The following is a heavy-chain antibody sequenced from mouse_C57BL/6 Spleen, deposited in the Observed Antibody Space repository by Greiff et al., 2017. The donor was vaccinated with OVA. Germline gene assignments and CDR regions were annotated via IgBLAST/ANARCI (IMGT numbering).Heavy chain of an antibody. CDR1: GYTFTDYY. V-gene: IGHV1-26*01. CDR3: ARKATSITTVVKGYFDY. J-gene: IGHJ2*01. CDR2: INPNNGGT. D-gene: IGHD1-1*01. Sequence: EVKLQQSGPELVKPGASVKISCKASGYTFTDYYMNWVKQSHGKSLEWIGDINPNNGGTSYNQKFKGKATLTVDKSSSTAYMELRSLTSEDSAVYYCARKATSITTVVKGYFDYWGQGTTLTVSS.